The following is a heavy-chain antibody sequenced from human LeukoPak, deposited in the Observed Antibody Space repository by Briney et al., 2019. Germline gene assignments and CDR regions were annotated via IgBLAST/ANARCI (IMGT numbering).Heavy chain of an antibody. J-gene: IGHJ4*02. CDR3: ARIRYYYGSGSYSLGY. Sequence: GASVKVPCKASGYTFIDYYIHWVRQAPGQGLEWMGWINPNSGGTNYGQKFQGRVTMTRDTSISTAYMELSRLISDETAVYYCARIRYYYGSGSYSLGYWGQGTLVTVSS. CDR1: GYTFIDYY. D-gene: IGHD3-10*01. V-gene: IGHV1-2*02. CDR2: INPNSGGT.